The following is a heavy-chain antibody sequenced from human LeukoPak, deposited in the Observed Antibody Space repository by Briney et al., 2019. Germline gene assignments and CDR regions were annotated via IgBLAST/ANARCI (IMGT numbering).Heavy chain of an antibody. CDR3: ARGGAGKQLWLRLNAFDI. D-gene: IGHD5-18*01. J-gene: IGHJ3*02. Sequence: PSQTLSLTCTVSGGSISSGAYYWSWIRQPPGKGLEWIGYIYYSGRTYYKPSLRSRVTISQDTSKNQFSLKVTSVTAADTAVYYCARGGAGKQLWLRLNAFDIWGQGTMVTVSS. CDR2: IYYSGRT. CDR1: GGSISSGAYY. V-gene: IGHV4-30-4*01.